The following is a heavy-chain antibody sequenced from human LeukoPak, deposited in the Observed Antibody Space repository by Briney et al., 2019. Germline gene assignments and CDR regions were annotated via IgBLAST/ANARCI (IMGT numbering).Heavy chain of an antibody. V-gene: IGHV4-39*07. CDR1: GGSISSSGYY. CDR3: ARGARITMVRGDPTFDP. CDR2: VYCSGST. D-gene: IGHD3-10*01. Sequence: PSETLSLTCTVSGGSISSSGYYWGWIRQPPGKGLEWIGSVYCSGSTYYNPSLKSRVTISVDTSKNQFSLKLSSVTAADTAVYYCARGARITMVRGDPTFDPWGQGTLVTVSS. J-gene: IGHJ5*02.